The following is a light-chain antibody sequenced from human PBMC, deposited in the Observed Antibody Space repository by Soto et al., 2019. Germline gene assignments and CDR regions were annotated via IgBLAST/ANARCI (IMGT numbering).Light chain of an antibody. V-gene: IGKV3-11*01. J-gene: IGKJ4*01. CDR1: QSVASY. Sequence: EIVLTQSPATLSLYPGERATLSCRASQSVASYLAWYQQKPGQAPRLLIYDASTRATGIPARFSGSGSGTDFTLTISSLEPEDFAVYYCQQRGNWPLTFGGGTKVEIK. CDR3: QQRGNWPLT. CDR2: DAS.